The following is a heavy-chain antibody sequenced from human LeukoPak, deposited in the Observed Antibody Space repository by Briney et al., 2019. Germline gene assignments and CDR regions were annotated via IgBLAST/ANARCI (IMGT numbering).Heavy chain of an antibody. V-gene: IGHV3-23*01. J-gene: IGHJ4*01. CDR2: LSGSGITT. D-gene: IGHD6-19*01. Sequence: GGSLRLSCAASGFTFSNSAMSWVRQAPGKGLEWVSTLSGSGITTYYADSVKGRFTISRDNSKNTLYLQMNSLRAEDTAVYYCAKGIYSSGWSYFDYWGHGTPVTVSS. CDR3: AKGIYSSGWSYFDY. CDR1: GFTFSNSA.